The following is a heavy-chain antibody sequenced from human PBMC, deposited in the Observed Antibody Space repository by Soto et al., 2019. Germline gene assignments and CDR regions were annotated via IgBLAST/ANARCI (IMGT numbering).Heavy chain of an antibody. D-gene: IGHD3-22*01. CDR2: IYYSGST. V-gene: IGHV4-59*08. CDR3: ATSKDYYDSSGSVDY. Sequence: SETLSLTCTVSGGSISSYYWSWIRQPPGKGLEWIGYIYYSGSTNYNPSLKSRVTISVDTSKNQLSLKLSSVTAADTAVYYCATSKDYYDSSGSVDYWGQGTLVTVSS. CDR1: GGSISSYY. J-gene: IGHJ4*02.